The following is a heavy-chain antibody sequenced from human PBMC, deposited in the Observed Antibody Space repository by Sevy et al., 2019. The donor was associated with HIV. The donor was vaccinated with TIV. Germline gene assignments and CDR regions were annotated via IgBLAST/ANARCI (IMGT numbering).Heavy chain of an antibody. CDR2: IYSGGTT. CDR1: GFIVSSNY. V-gene: IGHV3-66*01. CDR3: ARTLWFDY. J-gene: IGHJ5*01. Sequence: GSLRLSCAASGFIVSSNYMSWVRQAPGKGLEWVSLIYSGGTTYYADSVKGRFTISRDNSKNTLYLQMNSLRAEDTAMNHCARTLWFDYWGQGTLVTVSS.